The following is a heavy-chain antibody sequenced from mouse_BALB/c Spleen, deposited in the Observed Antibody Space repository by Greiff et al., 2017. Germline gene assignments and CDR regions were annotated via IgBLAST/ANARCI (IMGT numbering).Heavy chain of an antibody. CDR2: ILPGSGST. CDR3: ARTSTVVGYYAMDY. CDR1: GYTFSSYW. Sequence: VQLQQSGAELMKPGASVKISCKATGYTFSSYWIEWVKQRPGHGLEWIGEILPGSGSTNYNEKFKGKATFTADTSSNTAYMQLSSLTSEDSAVYYCARTSTVVGYYAMDYWGQGTSVTVSS. J-gene: IGHJ4*01. V-gene: IGHV1-9*01. D-gene: IGHD1-1*01.